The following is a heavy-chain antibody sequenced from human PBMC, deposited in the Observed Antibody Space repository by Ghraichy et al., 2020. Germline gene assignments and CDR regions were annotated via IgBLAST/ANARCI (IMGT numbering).Heavy chain of an antibody. CDR3: TRGKEEFDY. CDR1: GFTFSRYS. CDR2: IGSSRTYI. V-gene: IGHV3-21*01. Sequence: GGSLRLSCLASGFTFSRYSMNWVRQAPGKGLEWVSSIGSSRTYIYYADSLKGRLTISRDDAKNSLYLQLNSLRAEDTAVYYCTRGKEEFDYWGQGTLVTVSS. J-gene: IGHJ4*02.